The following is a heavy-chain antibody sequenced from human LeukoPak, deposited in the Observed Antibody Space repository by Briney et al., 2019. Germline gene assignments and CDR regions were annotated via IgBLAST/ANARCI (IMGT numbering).Heavy chain of an antibody. D-gene: IGHD3-3*01. J-gene: IGHJ4*02. CDR3: ARDPFAYDFWSGYLDY. CDR2: ISSSSSYI. CDR1: GFTFSSCS. V-gene: IGHV3-21*01. Sequence: GGSLRLSCAASGFTFSSCSMNWVRQAPGKGLEWVSSISSSSSYIYYADSVKGRFTISRDNAKNSLYLQMNSLRAEDTAVYYCARDPFAYDFWSGYLDYWGQGTLVTVSS.